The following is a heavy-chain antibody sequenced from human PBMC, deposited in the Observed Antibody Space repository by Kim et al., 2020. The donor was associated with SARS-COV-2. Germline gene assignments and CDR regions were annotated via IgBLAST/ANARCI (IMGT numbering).Heavy chain of an antibody. J-gene: IGHJ4*02. CDR2: IDVANTNT. CDR1: GYTFTSYC. CDR3: ARDGRSVDYYFDY. Sequence: ASVKVSCKASGYTFTSYCLHWVRQAPGQSLEWMGWIDVANTNTHYSENFRGRVTISRDTSATTVYIELSSLRSEDTAVYYCARDGRSVDYYFDYWGQGTLGTVSS. V-gene: IGHV1-3*01.